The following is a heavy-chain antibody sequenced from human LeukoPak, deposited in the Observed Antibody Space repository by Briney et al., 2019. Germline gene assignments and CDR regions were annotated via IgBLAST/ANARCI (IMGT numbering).Heavy chain of an antibody. J-gene: IGHJ4*02. CDR1: GGSISSGSYS. CDR3: ARFSPRAMGNYLDF. V-gene: IGHV4-30-2*01. CDR2: IYPRGST. Sequence: SSETLSLTCAVSGGSISSGSYSWSWIRQPPGKGLEWIGYIYPRGSTYYNPSLKSRVILSLDKSANQFSLNLSSVTAADTAVYYCARFSPRAMGNYLDFWGQGTLVTVSS. D-gene: IGHD7-27*01.